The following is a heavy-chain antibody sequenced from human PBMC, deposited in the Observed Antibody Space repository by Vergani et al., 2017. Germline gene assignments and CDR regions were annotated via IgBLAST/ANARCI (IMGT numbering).Heavy chain of an antibody. V-gene: IGHV1-2*02. CDR1: GYTFTGYY. CDR2: INPNNGGT. CDR3: ARDGDCSGGSCSSRFYYYYTGMDV. J-gene: IGHJ6*02. Sequence: QVQLVQSGAEVKKPGASVKVSCKASGYTFTGYYMHLFRQAPGQGLEWMGWINPNNGGTNYAQKFQGRVIMTRDTSINTVYMELNRLRFDDTAVYFCARDGDCSGGSCSSRFYYYYTGMDVWGPGTTVTVSS. D-gene: IGHD2-15*01.